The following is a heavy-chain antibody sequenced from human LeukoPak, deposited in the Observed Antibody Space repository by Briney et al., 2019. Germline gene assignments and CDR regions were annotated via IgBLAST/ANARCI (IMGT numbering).Heavy chain of an antibody. Sequence: GGSLRLSCAASGFTFSSYAMSWVRQAPGKGLEWVSAISGSGGSTYYADSVKGRFTISRDNSKNTLYLQLSSLRAEDTAVYFCAKGGPDPGENYYFDYWGQGTLVTVSS. CDR3: AKGGPDPGENYYFDY. D-gene: IGHD3-10*01. CDR1: GFTFSSYA. CDR2: ISGSGGST. V-gene: IGHV3-23*01. J-gene: IGHJ4*02.